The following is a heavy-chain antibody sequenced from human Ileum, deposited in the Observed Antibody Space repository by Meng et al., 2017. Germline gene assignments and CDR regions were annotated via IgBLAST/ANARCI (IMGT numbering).Heavy chain of an antibody. CDR2: IYTSGGSIGST. CDR1: GGSISSGIYY. D-gene: IGHD1-1*01. J-gene: IGHJ5*02. Sequence: SETLSLTCSVSGGSISSGIYYWSWIRQPAGKGLEWIGRIYTSGGSIGSTNYNPSLKSRVTISVDMSTNQFSLKLSSVTAADTAVYYCARYVATTYNWFDTWGQGTLVTVSS. CDR3: ARYVATTYNWFDT. V-gene: IGHV4-61*02.